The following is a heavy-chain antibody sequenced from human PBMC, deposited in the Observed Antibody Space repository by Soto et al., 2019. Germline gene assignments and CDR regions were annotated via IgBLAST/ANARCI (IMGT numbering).Heavy chain of an antibody. J-gene: IGHJ4*02. Sequence: GGSLRLSCAASGFTFRSYAMSWVRQAPGKGLEWVSVISGSGDSTYYGDSVKGRFTVSRDNSKNTLYLQMNSLRAEDTAVYYCAKGASPQYYDVLTAYYPLDYWGQGTLVTVSS. D-gene: IGHD3-9*01. CDR1: GFTFRSYA. V-gene: IGHV3-23*01. CDR3: AKGASPQYYDVLTAYYPLDY. CDR2: ISGSGDST.